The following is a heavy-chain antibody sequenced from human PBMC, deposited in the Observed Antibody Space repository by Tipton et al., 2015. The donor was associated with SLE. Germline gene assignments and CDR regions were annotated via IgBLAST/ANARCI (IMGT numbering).Heavy chain of an antibody. J-gene: IGHJ4*02. CDR1: GDSISNNNYY. CDR2: INYSGTT. V-gene: IGHV4-39*07. D-gene: IGHD3-16*01. CDR3: GRAIWVHYFHV. Sequence: TLSLTCTISGDSISNNNYYWGWNRQPPGEGLELIGNINYSGTTYYNPSLKTRVTISVDASKTQFSLRLTSVTAADTAVYYCGRAIWVHYFHVWGQGTLVTVSS.